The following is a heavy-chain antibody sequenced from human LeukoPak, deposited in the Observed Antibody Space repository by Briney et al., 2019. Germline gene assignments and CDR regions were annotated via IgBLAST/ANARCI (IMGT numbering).Heavy chain of an antibody. Sequence: GGSLRLSCATSGFTFSSYGMHWVRQAPGKGLEWVAIIWYDGSKTYYADSVKGRFTISRDKSNNTLYLQMNSLRVEDTAVYYCARVKVAAAGNAFDYWGRGTMVAVSS. CDR2: IWYDGSKT. J-gene: IGHJ4*02. V-gene: IGHV3-33*01. CDR3: ARVKVAAAGNAFDY. D-gene: IGHD6-13*01. CDR1: GFTFSSYG.